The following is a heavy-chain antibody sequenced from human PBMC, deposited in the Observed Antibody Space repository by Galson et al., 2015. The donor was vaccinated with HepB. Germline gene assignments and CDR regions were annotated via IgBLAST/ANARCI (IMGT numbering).Heavy chain of an antibody. J-gene: IGHJ4*02. CDR2: IIPIFGTA. CDR3: ARGFYGSGSYRYYFDY. D-gene: IGHD3-10*01. Sequence: SVKVSCKASGGTFSSYSITWVRQAPGQGLEWMGGIIPIFGTANYAQKFQGRVTITADESTSTAYMELSSLRSGDTAVYYCARGFYGSGSYRYYFDYWGQGTLVTVSS. CDR1: GGTFSSYS. V-gene: IGHV1-69*13.